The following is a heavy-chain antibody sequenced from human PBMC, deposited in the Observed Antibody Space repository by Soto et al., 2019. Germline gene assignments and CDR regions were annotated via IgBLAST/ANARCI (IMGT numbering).Heavy chain of an antibody. CDR1: GFTFSSYG. V-gene: IGHV3-30*18. D-gene: IGHD2-15*01. J-gene: IGHJ5*02. CDR3: AKGYCSGGSCYFPWFDP. Sequence: QTGGSLRLSCAASGFTFSSYGMHWVRQAPGKGLEWVAVISYDGSNKYYADSVKGRFTISRDNSKNTLYLQMNSLRAEDTAVYYCAKGYCSGGSCYFPWFDPWGQGTLVTVSS. CDR2: ISYDGSNK.